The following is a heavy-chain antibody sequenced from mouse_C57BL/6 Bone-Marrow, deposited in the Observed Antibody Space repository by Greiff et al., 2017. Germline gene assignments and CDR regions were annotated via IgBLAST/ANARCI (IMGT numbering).Heavy chain of an antibody. J-gene: IGHJ3*01. Sequence: QVQLQQSGAELARPGASVKLSCKASGYTFTSYGISWVKQRTGQGLEWIGEIYPRSGNTYYNEKFKGKATLTADKSSSTAYMELRSLTSDDSAVYFCARLFAYWGQGTLVTVSA. CDR2: IYPRSGNT. CDR1: GYTFTSYG. V-gene: IGHV1-81*01. CDR3: ARLFAY.